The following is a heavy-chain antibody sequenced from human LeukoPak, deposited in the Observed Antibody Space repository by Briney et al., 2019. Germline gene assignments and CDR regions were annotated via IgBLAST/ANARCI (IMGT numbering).Heavy chain of an antibody. CDR2: INGGGSRM. V-gene: IGHV3-48*03. D-gene: IGHD3-22*01. J-gene: IGHJ4*02. CDR1: GFTFRSYE. CDR3: ARESDSGGYRFDY. Sequence: GGSLRLSCTASGFTFRSYEMIWVRQAAGKGLEWDAYINGGGSRMLYADSVKGRFTISRDDAKDSLYLQMNSLRTEDTGVYSCARESDSGGYRFDYWGQGSLVTVSS.